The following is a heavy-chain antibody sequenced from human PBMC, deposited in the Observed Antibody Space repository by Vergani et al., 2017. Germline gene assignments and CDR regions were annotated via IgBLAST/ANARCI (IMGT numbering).Heavy chain of an antibody. D-gene: IGHD6-19*01. Sequence: EVQLVESGGGLVKPGGSLRLSCAASGFTFSSYSMNWFRQAPGKGLEWVGFIRSKAYGGTTEYAASVKGRFTISRDDSKSIAYLQMNSLKTEDTAVYYCTRPPVAGRDMDTEPYFDYWGQGTLVTVSS. J-gene: IGHJ4*02. CDR3: TRPPVAGRDMDTEPYFDY. CDR1: GFTFSSYS. CDR2: IRSKAYGGTT. V-gene: IGHV3-49*05.